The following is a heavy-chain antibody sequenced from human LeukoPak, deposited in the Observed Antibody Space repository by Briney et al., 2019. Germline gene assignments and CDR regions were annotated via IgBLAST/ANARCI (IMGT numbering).Heavy chain of an antibody. CDR1: GFTFSSYG. CDR2: VSYGGSNK. CDR3: AKSTVTTGAH. D-gene: IGHD4-17*01. J-gene: IGHJ4*02. Sequence: PGGSLRLSCAASGFTFSSYGMHWVRQAPGKGLEWVAVVSYGGSNKYYADSVKGRFTISRDNSKNTLYLQMNSLRAEDTAVYYCAKSTVTTGAHWGQGTLVTVSS. V-gene: IGHV3-30*18.